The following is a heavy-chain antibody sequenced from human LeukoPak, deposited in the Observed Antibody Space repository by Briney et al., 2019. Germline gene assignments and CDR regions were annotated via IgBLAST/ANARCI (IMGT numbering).Heavy chain of an antibody. D-gene: IGHD2-2*01. CDR1: GFTFSSYT. CDR3: ARPSTQQEVEFRFDS. V-gene: IGHV3-48*01. Sequence: PGGSLRLSCAASGFTFSSYTMNWVRRAPGKGLEWVSYISSSGSTIYYADSEKGRFTISRDNSKNTLDLQMNSLRAEDTAVYYCARPSTQQEVEFRFDSWGQGTLVTVSS. CDR2: ISSSGSTI. J-gene: IGHJ4*02.